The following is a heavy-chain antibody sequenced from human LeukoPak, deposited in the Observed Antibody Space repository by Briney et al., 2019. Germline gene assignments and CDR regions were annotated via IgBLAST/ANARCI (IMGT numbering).Heavy chain of an antibody. D-gene: IGHD6-19*01. Sequence: GGSLRLSCAASGFTFSSYSMNWVRQAPGKGLEWVSYISSSSSTIYYADSVKGRFTISRDNAKNSLYLQMNSLRAEDTAVYYCARDQWYSSGWPWDYRGQGTLVTVSS. V-gene: IGHV3-48*01. CDR1: GFTFSSYS. J-gene: IGHJ4*02. CDR3: ARDQWYSSGWPWDY. CDR2: ISSSSSTI.